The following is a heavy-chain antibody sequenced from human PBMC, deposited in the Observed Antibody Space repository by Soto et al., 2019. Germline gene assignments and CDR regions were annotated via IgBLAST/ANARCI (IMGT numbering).Heavy chain of an antibody. CDR2: INHSGST. J-gene: IGHJ6*02. Sequence: PSETLSLTCAVYGGSFSGYYWSWIRQPPGKGLEWIGEINHSGSTNYNPSLKSRVTISVDTSKNQFSLKLSSVTAADTAVYYCARSNVDTAMVDYYYYGMDVWGQGTTVTVCS. V-gene: IGHV4-34*01. CDR3: ARSNVDTAMVDYYYYGMDV. CDR1: GGSFSGYY. D-gene: IGHD5-18*01.